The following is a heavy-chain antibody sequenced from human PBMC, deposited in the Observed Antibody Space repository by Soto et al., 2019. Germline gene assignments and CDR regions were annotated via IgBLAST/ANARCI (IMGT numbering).Heavy chain of an antibody. D-gene: IGHD1-20*01. J-gene: IGHJ4*02. CDR1: GFTFSYYW. V-gene: IGHV3-74*01. CDR2: IHSDGSST. Sequence: GGSLRLSCAASGFTFSYYWMHWVRQAPGKGLVWVSRIHSDGSSTTYADFVKGRFIISRDNARNTVDLQMNGLRAEDTAVYYCARILIIGTTRGSYFDYWGQGT. CDR3: ARILIIGTTRGSYFDY.